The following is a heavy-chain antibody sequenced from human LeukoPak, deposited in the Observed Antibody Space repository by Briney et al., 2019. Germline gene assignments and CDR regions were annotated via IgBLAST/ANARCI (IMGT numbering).Heavy chain of an antibody. Sequence: KTSETPSLTCTVSGGSISSYYWSWIRQPPGKGLEWIGYIYYSGSTNYNPSLKSRVTISVDTSKNQFSLKLSSVAAADTAVYYCASGKDFWSGYYQFDPWGQGTLVTVSS. CDR1: GGSISSYY. J-gene: IGHJ5*02. CDR2: IYYSGST. CDR3: ASGKDFWSGYYQFDP. D-gene: IGHD3-3*01. V-gene: IGHV4-59*01.